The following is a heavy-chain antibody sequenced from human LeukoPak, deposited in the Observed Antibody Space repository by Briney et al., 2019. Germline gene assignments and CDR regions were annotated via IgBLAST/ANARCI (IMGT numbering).Heavy chain of an antibody. V-gene: IGHV4-38-2*01. Sequence: SETLSLTCAVSGYSISSGYYWGWIRQPPGKGLEWIGSIYHSGSTYYNPSLKSRVTISVDTSKNQFSLKLSSVTAADTAVYYCARAHTNNWHVDYWGQGTLVTVSS. CDR3: ARAHTNNWHVDY. J-gene: IGHJ4*02. D-gene: IGHD1-1*01. CDR2: IYHSGST. CDR1: GYSISSGYY.